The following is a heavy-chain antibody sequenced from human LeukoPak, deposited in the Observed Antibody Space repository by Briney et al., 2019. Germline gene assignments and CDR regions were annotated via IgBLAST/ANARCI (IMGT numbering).Heavy chain of an antibody. V-gene: IGHV4-59*01. CDR1: GGSISSYY. CDR3: ARVSDRSGSRRFYYYGMDV. J-gene: IGHJ6*02. D-gene: IGHD3-22*01. Sequence: SETLSLTCTVSGGSISSYYWSWIRQPPGKGLEWIGYIYYSGSTNYNPSLKSRVTISVDTSKNQFSLKLSSVTAADTAVYYCARVSDRSGSRRFYYYGMDVWGQGTTVTVSS. CDR2: IYYSGST.